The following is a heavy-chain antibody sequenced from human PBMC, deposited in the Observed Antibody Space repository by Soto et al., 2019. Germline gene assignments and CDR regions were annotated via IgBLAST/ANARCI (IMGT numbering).Heavy chain of an antibody. Sequence: VGSLRLSCAASGFPFRDYFMSWIRQAPGKGLGGVSFISGSSDNIKYADSVKGRFTISRDNAKNSLYLQMNSLRAEDTAVYYCVRDSARIVVVPRVDGDNWLDPWGQGTLVTVSS. D-gene: IGHD2-2*01. CDR3: VRDSARIVVVPRVDGDNWLDP. CDR2: ISGSSDNI. CDR1: GFPFRDYF. V-gene: IGHV3-11*06. J-gene: IGHJ5*02.